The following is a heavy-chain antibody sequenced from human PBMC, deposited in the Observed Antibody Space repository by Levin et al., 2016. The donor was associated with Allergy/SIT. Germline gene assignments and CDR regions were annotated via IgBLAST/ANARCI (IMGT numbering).Heavy chain of an antibody. D-gene: IGHD2-21*02. J-gene: IGHJ6*02. V-gene: IGHV1-69*01. Sequence: WVRQAPGQGLEWMGGIIPSFHKPNYAQKFQGRVTISADASSSTAYMELSSLKSEDSAIYYCARGGKNNTAMGLTHYYYYGMDVWGQGTTVTVSS. CDR3: ARGGKNNTAMGLTHYYYYGMDV. CDR2: IIPSFHKP.